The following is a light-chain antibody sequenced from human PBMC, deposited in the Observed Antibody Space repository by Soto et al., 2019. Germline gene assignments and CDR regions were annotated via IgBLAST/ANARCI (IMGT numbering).Light chain of an antibody. V-gene: IGLV2-11*01. CDR2: DLT. CDR3: CSYAGSYTLEV. J-gene: IGLJ2*01. Sequence: QSALTQPRSVSGSPGQSVTISCTGTSNNIGSYYYVSWYQQHPGKAPKLMIYDLTQRPSGVPDRFSGSKSGNTASLTISGLQADDEADYYCCSYAGSYTLEVFGGGTQLT. CDR1: SNNIGSYYY.